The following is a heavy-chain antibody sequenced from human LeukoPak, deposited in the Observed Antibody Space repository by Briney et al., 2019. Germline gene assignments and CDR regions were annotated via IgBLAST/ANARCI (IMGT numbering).Heavy chain of an antibody. V-gene: IGHV1-18*01. J-gene: IGHJ4*02. D-gene: IGHD2-15*01. CDR2: FSAYNGNT. CDR1: GYTFTSYG. Sequence: GASVKVSCKASGYTFTSYGISWVRQAPGQGLEWMGWFSAYNGNTNYAQKLQGRVTMTTDTSTSTAYMELRSLRSDDTAVYYCARVVLYCSGGSCYLFDYWGQGTLVTVSS. CDR3: ARVVLYCSGGSCYLFDY.